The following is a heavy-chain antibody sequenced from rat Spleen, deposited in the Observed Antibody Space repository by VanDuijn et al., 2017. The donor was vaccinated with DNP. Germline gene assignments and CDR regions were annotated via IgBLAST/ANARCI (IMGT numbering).Heavy chain of an antibody. CDR1: GFTFSTAW. J-gene: IGHJ2*01. Sequence: EVQVLESGGGLVQPGSSLKLSCATSGFTFSTAWLYWYRQFPDKRLEWVARIKPKSNNYATDYTESVKGRFTISRDDSKSSVYLQMDNLKEEDTAIYYCSWPGDWGQGVMVTVSS. CDR3: SWPGD. V-gene: IGHV6-6*01. D-gene: IGHD1-4*01. CDR2: IKPKSNNYAT.